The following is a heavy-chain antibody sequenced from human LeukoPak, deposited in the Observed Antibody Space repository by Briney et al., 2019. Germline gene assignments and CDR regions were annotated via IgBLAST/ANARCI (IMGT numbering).Heavy chain of an antibody. V-gene: IGHV3-15*01. CDR2: IKSKTDGGTT. J-gene: IGHJ6*03. Sequence: GGSLRLSCAASGFTFSNAWMSWVRQAPGKGLEWVGRIKSKTDGGTTDYAAPVKGRFTISRDDSKNTLYLQMNSLKTEDTAVYYCTTIWAGEMTGYYYMDVWGKGTTVTVSS. D-gene: IGHD3-9*01. CDR1: GFTFSNAW. CDR3: TTIWAGEMTGYYYMDV.